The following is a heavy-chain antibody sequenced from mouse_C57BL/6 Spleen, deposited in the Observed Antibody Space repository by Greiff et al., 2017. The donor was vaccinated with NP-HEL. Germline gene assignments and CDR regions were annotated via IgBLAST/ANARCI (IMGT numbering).Heavy chain of an antibody. D-gene: IGHD1-1*01. V-gene: IGHV1-81*01. Sequence: QVQLKQSGAELARPGASVKLSCKASGYTFTSYGISWVKQRTGQGLEWIGEIYPRSGNTYYNEKFKGKATLTADKSSSTAYMELRSLTSEDSAVYFCARGVYGSSYEGYAMDYWGQGTSVTVSS. CDR3: ARGVYGSSYEGYAMDY. J-gene: IGHJ4*01. CDR1: GYTFTSYG. CDR2: IYPRSGNT.